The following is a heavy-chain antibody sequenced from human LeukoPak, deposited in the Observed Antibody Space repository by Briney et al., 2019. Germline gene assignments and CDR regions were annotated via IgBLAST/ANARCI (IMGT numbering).Heavy chain of an antibody. V-gene: IGHV3-30-3*01. J-gene: IGHJ6*02. CDR3: ARDQELSSGYNYYYYGMDV. CDR1: GFTFSSYA. Sequence: PGGSLRLSCAASGFTFSSYAMHWVRQAPGKGLEWVAVISYDGSNKYYADSVKGRFTISRDNSKNTLYLQMNSLRAEDTAVYYCARDQELSSGYNYYYYGMDVWGQGTTVTVSS. D-gene: IGHD3-22*01. CDR2: ISYDGSNK.